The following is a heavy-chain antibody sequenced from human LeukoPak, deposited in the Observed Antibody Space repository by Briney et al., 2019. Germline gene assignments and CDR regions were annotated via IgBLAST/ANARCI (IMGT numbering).Heavy chain of an antibody. D-gene: IGHD1-26*01. CDR3: TRGRHSGSYVFDY. J-gene: IGHJ4*02. Sequence: ASVTVSCKAAGYTFINYDINWVRQATGQGLEWMGWMSPNSGNTGYAQKFQGRVTMTRNTSISTAYMELSSLRSEDTAVYYCTRGRHSGSYVFDYWGQGTLVTVSS. CDR2: MSPNSGNT. CDR1: GYTFINYD. V-gene: IGHV1-8*01.